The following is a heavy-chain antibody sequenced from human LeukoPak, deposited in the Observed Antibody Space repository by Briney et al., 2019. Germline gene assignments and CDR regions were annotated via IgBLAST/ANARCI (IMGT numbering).Heavy chain of an antibody. J-gene: IGHJ5*02. CDR2: ISGSGGST. V-gene: IGHV3-23*01. CDR3: AKDASYSSSWYGARRMDWFDP. CDR1: GFTFSSYE. D-gene: IGHD6-13*01. Sequence: GGSLRLSCAASGFTFSSYEMNWVRQAPGKGLEWVSAISGSGGSTYYADSVKGRFTISRDNSKNTLYLQMNSLRAEDTAVYYCAKDASYSSSWYGARRMDWFDPWGQGTLVTVSS.